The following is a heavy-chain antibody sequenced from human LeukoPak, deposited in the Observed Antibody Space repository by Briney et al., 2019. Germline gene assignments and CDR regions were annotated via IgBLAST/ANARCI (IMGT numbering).Heavy chain of an antibody. J-gene: IGHJ5*02. CDR2: ISYDGSNK. CDR3: ARAAAAGFS. Sequence: GGSLRLSCAASGFTFSSYAMHWVRQAPGKGLEWVAVISYDGSNKYYADSVKGRFTISRDNSKNTLYLQMNSLRAEDTAVYYRARAAAAGFSWGQGTLVTVSS. CDR1: GFTFSSYA. V-gene: IGHV3-30-3*01. D-gene: IGHD6-13*01.